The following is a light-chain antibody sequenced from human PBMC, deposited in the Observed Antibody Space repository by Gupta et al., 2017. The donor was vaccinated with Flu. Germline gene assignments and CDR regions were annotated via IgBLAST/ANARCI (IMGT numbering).Light chain of an antibody. Sequence: VTISCTGSSSNTGAGNDVHWYQQLLGTAPKLLIYGNINRPSGVPDRFSGSKSGTSASLAITGLQTEDEAEYYCQSFDRYGNAYVFGTGTKVTVL. J-gene: IGLJ1*01. CDR3: QSFDRYGNAYV. CDR2: GNI. V-gene: IGLV1-40*01. CDR1: SSNTGAGND.